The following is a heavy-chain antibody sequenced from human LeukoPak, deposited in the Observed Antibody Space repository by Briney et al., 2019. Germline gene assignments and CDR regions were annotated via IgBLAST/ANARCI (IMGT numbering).Heavy chain of an antibody. J-gene: IGHJ4*02. CDR2: ISSSSSPI. Sequence: GGSLRLSCAASGFTFSSYSMNWVRQAPGKGLEWVSYISSSSSPIYYADSVKGRFTISRDNPKNSLYLQMNSLRDEDTAVYYCARKGDSSGYYFYWGQGTLVTVSS. CDR3: ARKGDSSGYYFY. D-gene: IGHD3-22*01. V-gene: IGHV3-48*02. CDR1: GFTFSSYS.